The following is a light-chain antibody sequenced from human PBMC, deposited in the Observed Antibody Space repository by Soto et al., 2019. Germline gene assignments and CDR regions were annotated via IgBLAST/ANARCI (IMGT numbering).Light chain of an antibody. Sequence: EIVMTQSPGTPSVSPGERATLSCRASQSVGTKLAWYQQKPGQVPRLLIYHVSSRATGVPARFSGSGSVTEFTLSISSLQSEDFAIYYCLQYNKWPRTFGQGTKVDIK. CDR1: QSVGTK. J-gene: IGKJ1*01. CDR3: LQYNKWPRT. CDR2: HVS. V-gene: IGKV3-15*01.